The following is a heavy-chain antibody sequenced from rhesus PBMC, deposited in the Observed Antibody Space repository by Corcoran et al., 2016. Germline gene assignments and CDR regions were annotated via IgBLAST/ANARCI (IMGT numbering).Heavy chain of an antibody. CDR2: IAGSMGAT. J-gene: IGHJ2*01. CDR1: GGSISSTNW. CDR3: VRTVGTVTHWYFDL. Sequence: QVRLQESGPGLVKPSVTLSLTCTVSGGSISSTNWWSWIRLSPGKGLEWMGKIAGSMGATHYNPSLQSRVTISTDTSKTQFSRKLSSVTAADTAVYYGVRTVGTVTHWYFDLWGPGTPITISS. V-gene: IGHV4-65*02. D-gene: IGHD5-24*01.